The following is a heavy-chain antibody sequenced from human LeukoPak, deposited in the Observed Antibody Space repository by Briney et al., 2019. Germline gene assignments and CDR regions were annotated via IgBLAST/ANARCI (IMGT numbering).Heavy chain of an antibody. J-gene: IGHJ4*02. CDR2: ISGSGGST. CDR3: ATDRGWRTSGYYLYYFEY. V-gene: IGHV3-23*01. Sequence: GGSLRLSCAASGFTFSSYAMSWVRQAPGKGLEWVSAISGSGGSTYYADSVKGRFTISGDNSKNTLYLQMSSLRAEDTAVYYCATDRGWRTSGYYLYYFEYWGQGTLVTYSS. CDR1: GFTFSSYA. D-gene: IGHD3-3*01.